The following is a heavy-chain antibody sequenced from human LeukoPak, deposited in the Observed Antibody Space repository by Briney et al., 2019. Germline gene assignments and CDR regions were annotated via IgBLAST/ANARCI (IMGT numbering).Heavy chain of an antibody. V-gene: IGHV4-59*01. Sequence: SETLSLTCTVSGGSLSSYYWSWIRQPPGNGLEWIGYIYYSGSTNYNPSLKSRVTISVDTSKNQFSLKLSSVTAADTAVYYCASTRRDGYNFEDYWGQGTLVTVSS. D-gene: IGHD5-24*01. J-gene: IGHJ4*02. CDR2: IYYSGST. CDR1: GGSLSSYY. CDR3: ASTRRDGYNFEDY.